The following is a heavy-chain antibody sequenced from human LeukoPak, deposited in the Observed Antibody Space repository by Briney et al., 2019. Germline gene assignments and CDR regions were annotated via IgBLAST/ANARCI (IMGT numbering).Heavy chain of an antibody. J-gene: IGHJ4*02. CDR2: IRHDGSNK. D-gene: IGHD6-13*01. Sequence: GGSLRLSCAASGFTFTSSGMHWVRQAPGKGLEWVAFIRHDGSNKYYADSVKSPFTISRDNFQNTLYLQMNSLRPEDTAVYYCAKDSSNWAFDYWGQGTLVTVSS. CDR1: GFTFTSSG. CDR3: AKDSSNWAFDY. V-gene: IGHV3-30*02.